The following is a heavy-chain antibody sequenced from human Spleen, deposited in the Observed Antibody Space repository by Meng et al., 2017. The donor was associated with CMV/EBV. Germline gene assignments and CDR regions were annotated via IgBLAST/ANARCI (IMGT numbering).Heavy chain of an antibody. CDR3: ARGQAGGWFDP. Sequence: SETLSLTCAVYGGSFSGYYWSWIRQPPGKGLEWIGEINHSGSTNYNPSLKSRVTISVDTSKNQFSLKLSSVTAADTAVYYCARGQAGGWFDPWGQGTRGTVSS. CDR2: INHSGST. J-gene: IGHJ5*02. CDR1: GGSFSGYY. V-gene: IGHV4-34*01. D-gene: IGHD3-10*01.